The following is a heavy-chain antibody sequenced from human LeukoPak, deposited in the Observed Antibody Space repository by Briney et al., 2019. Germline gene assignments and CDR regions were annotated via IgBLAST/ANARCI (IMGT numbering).Heavy chain of an antibody. J-gene: IGHJ4*02. CDR3: ARAIQFGGYFDY. Sequence: GGSLRLSCAASGITLSGDYMSWVRQAPGKGLEWVSVIFGAGTTYYADSVKGRFTIARDNSKNTLYLQMNSLRAEDTAVYYCARAIQFGGYFDYWGQGTLVTVST. V-gene: IGHV3-53*01. CDR1: GITLSGDY. D-gene: IGHD2-15*01. CDR2: IFGAGTT.